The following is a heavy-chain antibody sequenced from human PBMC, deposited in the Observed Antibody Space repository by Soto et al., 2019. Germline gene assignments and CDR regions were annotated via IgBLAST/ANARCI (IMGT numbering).Heavy chain of an antibody. V-gene: IGHV4-59*01. Sequence: SETLSLTCAVSCGSISSYYWSWILHPPFKLLECIGYIYYSGSTNYNPSLKSRVTISVDTSKNQFSLKLSSVTAADTAVYYCARDLEMVRGVIPRSYYYGMEVWGQGTTVTVSS. J-gene: IGHJ6*02. CDR3: ARDLEMVRGVIPRSYYYGMEV. CDR1: CGSISSYY. CDR2: IYYSGST. D-gene: IGHD3-10*01.